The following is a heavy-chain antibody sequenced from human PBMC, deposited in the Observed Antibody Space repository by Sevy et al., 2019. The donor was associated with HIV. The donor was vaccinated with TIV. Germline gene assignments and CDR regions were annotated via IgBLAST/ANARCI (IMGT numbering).Heavy chain of an antibody. V-gene: IGHV3-7*04. J-gene: IGHJ4*02. CDR1: GFSFSHYW. D-gene: IGHD3-22*01. Sequence: GGSLRLSCAASGFSFSHYWMHWVRQAPGKGLEWVDNIKQDESEKYYVDSVKGRFTISRDNAKNSVYLQMNSLIPEDTAIYYCARGNSGSFDYWGQGTLVTVSS. CDR2: IKQDESEK. CDR3: ARGNSGSFDY.